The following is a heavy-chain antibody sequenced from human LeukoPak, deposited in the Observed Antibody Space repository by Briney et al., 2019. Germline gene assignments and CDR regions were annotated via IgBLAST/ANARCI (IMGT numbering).Heavy chain of an antibody. CDR2: ISSNGGST. CDR3: AKSSYYDASGYYREYYFDS. CDR1: GFTFSSYA. V-gene: IGHV3-64D*06. Sequence: GGSLRLSCSASGFTFSSYAMHWVRQAPGKGLEYVSAISSNGGSTYYADSVKGRFTISRDNSKNTLYLQMSSLRAEDTAVYYCAKSSYYDASGYYREYYFDSWGQGTLVTVSS. J-gene: IGHJ4*02. D-gene: IGHD3-22*01.